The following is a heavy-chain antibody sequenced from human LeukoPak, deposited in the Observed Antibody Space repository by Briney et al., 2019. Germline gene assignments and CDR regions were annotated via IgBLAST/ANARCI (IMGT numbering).Heavy chain of an antibody. D-gene: IGHD2-15*01. CDR2: IDQGGSEK. CDR3: AREGVAHPFDY. Sequence: PGGSLRLSCAASGFTFSNYWMSWVRQAPGKGLEWVANIDQGGSEKQYVDSVKGRFTISRDNAKNSLYLQMNSLRAEDTAVYYCAREGVAHPFDYWGQGTLVTVSS. CDR1: GFTFSNYW. J-gene: IGHJ4*02. V-gene: IGHV3-7*01.